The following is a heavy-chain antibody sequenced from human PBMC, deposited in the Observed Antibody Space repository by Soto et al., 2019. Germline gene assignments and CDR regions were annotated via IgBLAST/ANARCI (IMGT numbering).Heavy chain of an antibody. CDR2: FDPEDGET. D-gene: IGHD4-4*01. V-gene: IGHV1-24*01. Sequence: GASVKVSCKVSGYTLTELSMHWVRQAPGKGLEWMGGFDPEDGETIYAQKFQGRVTMTEDTSTDTAYMELSSLRSEDTAVYYCATINNYVSSYYYYGMDVWGKGTTVTVSS. CDR3: ATINNYVSSYYYYGMDV. CDR1: GYTLTELS. J-gene: IGHJ6*04.